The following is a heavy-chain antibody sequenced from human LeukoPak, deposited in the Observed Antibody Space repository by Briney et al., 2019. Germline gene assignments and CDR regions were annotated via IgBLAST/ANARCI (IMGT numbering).Heavy chain of an antibody. J-gene: IGHJ4*02. Sequence: ASVKVSCKASGYTFTGYYMHWVRQAPGQGLQWLGWINLNSGATNYAHKFKGRVTMTRDTSISTAYMDLSMLRSDDTAVYYCARELRYFDWLPFDYWGQGTLVTVSS. CDR1: GYTFTGYY. CDR2: INLNSGAT. D-gene: IGHD3-9*01. CDR3: ARELRYFDWLPFDY. V-gene: IGHV1-2*02.